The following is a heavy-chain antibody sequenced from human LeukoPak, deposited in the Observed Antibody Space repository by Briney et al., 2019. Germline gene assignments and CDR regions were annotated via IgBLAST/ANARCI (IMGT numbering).Heavy chain of an antibody. CDR2: ITADSGTT. CDR1: GFTFSTKS. J-gene: IGHJ4*02. Sequence: GGSLRLSCAVSGFTFSTKSMNWVRQAPGKGPEWVSYITADSGTTYYADSVKGRFTISRDNSKNTLYLQMGSLRAEDMAVYYCARAGGPYYGSGSYIAYWGQGTLVTVSS. D-gene: IGHD3-10*01. V-gene: IGHV3-48*01. CDR3: ARAGGPYYGSGSYIAY.